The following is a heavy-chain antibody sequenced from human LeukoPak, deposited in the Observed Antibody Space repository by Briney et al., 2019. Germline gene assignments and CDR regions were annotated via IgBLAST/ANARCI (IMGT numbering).Heavy chain of an antibody. CDR3: AKDIGHIVVVPAAIPYYYGMDV. J-gene: IGHJ6*02. CDR1: GFTFDDYA. V-gene: IGHV3-9*01. CDR2: ISWNSGSI. Sequence: GGSLRLSCAASGFTFDDYAMHWVRQAPGKGLEWVSGISWNSGSIGYADSVKGRFTTSRDNAKNSLYLQMNSLRAEDTALYYCAKDIGHIVVVPAAIPYYYGMDVWGQGTTVTVSS. D-gene: IGHD2-2*01.